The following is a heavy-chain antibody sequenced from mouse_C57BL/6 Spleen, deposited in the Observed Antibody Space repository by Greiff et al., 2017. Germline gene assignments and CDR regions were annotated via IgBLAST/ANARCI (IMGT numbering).Heavy chain of an antibody. CDR1: GFTFSDAW. J-gene: IGHJ1*03. V-gene: IGHV6-6*01. Sequence: EVQGVESGGGLVQPGGSMKLSCAASGFTFSDAWMDWVRQSPEKGLEWVAEIRNKANNHATYYAESVKGRFTISRDDSKSSVYLQMNSLRAEDTGIYYCREGGYYGSSSYWYFDVWGTGTTVTVSS. CDR3: REGGYYGSSSYWYFDV. D-gene: IGHD1-1*01. CDR2: IRNKANNHAT.